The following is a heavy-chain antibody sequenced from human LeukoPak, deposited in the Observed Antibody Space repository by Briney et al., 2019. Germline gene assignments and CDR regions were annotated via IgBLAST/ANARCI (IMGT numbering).Heavy chain of an antibody. CDR2: IIPSGHTT. CDR3: ARGGLIQRHAFDI. CDR1: GFTFSSHG. Sequence: PGGTLRLSCVASGFTFSSHGMNWVRQAPGKGLEWVSGIIPSGHTTYYADSVRGRFTISRDNSRNTVYLQMNSLRGEDTALYYCARGGLIQRHAFDIWGQGTMVTVSS. D-gene: IGHD1-1*01. V-gene: IGHV3-23*01. J-gene: IGHJ3*02.